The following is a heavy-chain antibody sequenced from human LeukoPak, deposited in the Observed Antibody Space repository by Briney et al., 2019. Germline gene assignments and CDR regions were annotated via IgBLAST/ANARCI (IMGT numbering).Heavy chain of an antibody. V-gene: IGHV3-11*04. CDR2: ITGSGYTI. CDR3: ARRGFDY. Sequence: PGGSLRLSCAASGFTFSNAWMSWVRQAPGKGLEWVSYITGSGYTIYYADSVKGRFTISRDNAKNSLYLQMNSLRVEDTAVYYCARRGFDYWGQGTLVTVSS. CDR1: GFTFSNAW. D-gene: IGHD3-10*01. J-gene: IGHJ4*02.